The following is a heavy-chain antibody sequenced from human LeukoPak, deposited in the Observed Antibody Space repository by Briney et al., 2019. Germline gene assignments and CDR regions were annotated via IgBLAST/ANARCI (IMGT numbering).Heavy chain of an antibody. Sequence: GGSLRLSCAASGFIFSSYEMNWVRQAPGKGLEWLSYISSSADTVHYADSMKGRFTVSRDNAKNSLYLQMNSLRAEDTAVYYCARDPTYFYGSGTYSHYYGMDVWGQGTTVTVSS. V-gene: IGHV3-48*03. CDR3: ARDPTYFYGSGTYSHYYGMDV. CDR1: GFIFSSYE. CDR2: ISSSADTV. J-gene: IGHJ6*02. D-gene: IGHD3-10*01.